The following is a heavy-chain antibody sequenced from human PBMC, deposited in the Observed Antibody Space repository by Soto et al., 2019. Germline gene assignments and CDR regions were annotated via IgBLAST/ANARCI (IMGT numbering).Heavy chain of an antibody. CDR3: AKGFRYYAGTTKGGYFDY. Sequence: QVQLVESGGGVVQPGRSLRLSCAVSGFTFNNYGMHWVRQAPGKGLEWVAVISYDGVTQDYADSVKGRFTISTDKSKSTIYLQMNSLRAEDTAVYYCAKGFRYYAGTTKGGYFDYWGQGTLVTVSS. CDR2: ISYDGVTQ. V-gene: IGHV3-30*18. D-gene: IGHD3-10*01. CDR1: GFTFNNYG. J-gene: IGHJ4*02.